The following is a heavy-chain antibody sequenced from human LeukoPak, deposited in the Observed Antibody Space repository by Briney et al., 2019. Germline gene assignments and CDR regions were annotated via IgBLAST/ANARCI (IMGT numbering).Heavy chain of an antibody. CDR3: AKDRVNWGSHDAFDI. V-gene: IGHV1-69*04. CDR2: IIPILGIA. D-gene: IGHD7-27*01. CDR1: GGTFSSYA. Sequence: ASVKVSCKASGGTFSSYAISWVRQAPGQGLEWMGRIIPILGIANYAQKFQGRVTITADKSTSTAYMELSSLRSEDTAVYYCAKDRVNWGSHDAFDIWGQGTMVTVSS. J-gene: IGHJ3*02.